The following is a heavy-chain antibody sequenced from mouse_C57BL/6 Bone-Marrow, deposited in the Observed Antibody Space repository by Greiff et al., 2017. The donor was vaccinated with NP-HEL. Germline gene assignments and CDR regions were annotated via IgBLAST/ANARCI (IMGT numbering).Heavy chain of an antibody. D-gene: IGHD2-1*01. CDR1: GFTFSDYG. V-gene: IGHV5-17*01. CDR2: ISSGSSTI. CDR3: ARPLYYGNSYAMDY. J-gene: IGHJ4*01. Sequence: EVKLVESGGGLVKPGGSLKLSCAASGFTFSDYGMHWVRQAPEKGLEWVAYISSGSSTIYYADTVKGRFTISRDNAKNTLFLQMTSLRSEDTAMYYCARPLYYGNSYAMDYWGQGTSVTVSS.